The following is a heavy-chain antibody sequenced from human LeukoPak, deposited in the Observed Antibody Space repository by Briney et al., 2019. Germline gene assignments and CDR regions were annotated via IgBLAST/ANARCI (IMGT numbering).Heavy chain of an antibody. CDR1: GFTFSSYW. D-gene: IGHD2/OR15-2a*01. CDR2: INSGGTST. J-gene: IGHJ4*02. CDR3: ATAQRYTSFSSDFDY. V-gene: IGHV3-74*03. Sequence: GGSLTLSCAASGFTFSSYWMHWVRQAPGKGLVWVSRINSGGTSTMFADSVKGRFTISRDNAKNTLYLQMHSLRAEDTAVYYCATAQRYTSFSSDFDYWGQGTLVTVSS.